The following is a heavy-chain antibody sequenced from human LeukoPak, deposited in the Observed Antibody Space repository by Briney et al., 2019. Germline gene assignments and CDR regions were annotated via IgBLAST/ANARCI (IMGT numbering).Heavy chain of an antibody. J-gene: IGHJ5*02. Sequence: SQTLSLTCVISGDSVSSNSAAWDWIRQSPSRGLEWLGRTYYRSTWYNDYAVSVRGRITVNPDTSKNQFSLHLNSVTPEDTAVYYCARRLTQYDCFDPWGQGILVTVSS. CDR3: ARRLTQYDCFDP. CDR1: GDSVSSNSAA. V-gene: IGHV6-1*01. CDR2: TYYRSTWYN. D-gene: IGHD2-2*01.